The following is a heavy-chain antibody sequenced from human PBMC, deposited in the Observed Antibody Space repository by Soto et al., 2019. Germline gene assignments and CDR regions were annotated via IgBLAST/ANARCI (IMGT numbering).Heavy chain of an antibody. D-gene: IGHD2-2*02. Sequence: ASVKVSCKASGYTFTSYPTHWVRQAPGQRLEWMGWIDAGNGNTKYSQKFRGRVTFTTDTSASTAYMDLSSLRSEDTAVYYCPIAGASYTSPYYDMDIWGQGTTVTVSS. V-gene: IGHV1-3*01. CDR1: GYTFTSYP. CDR2: IDAGNGNT. J-gene: IGHJ6*02. CDR3: PIAGASYTSPYYDMDI.